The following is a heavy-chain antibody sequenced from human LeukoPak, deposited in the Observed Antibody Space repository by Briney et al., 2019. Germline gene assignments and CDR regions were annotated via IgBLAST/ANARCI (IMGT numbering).Heavy chain of an antibody. V-gene: IGHV3-74*01. CDR2: ISPTGSTT. CDR3: ARGPNSNWSGLDF. J-gene: IGHJ4*02. CDR1: RFSFSGHW. D-gene: IGHD6-6*01. Sequence: PGGSLRLSCTASRFSFSGHWMHWARQLPGKGLVWVSRISPTGSTTSYADSVKGRFTVSRDNAKNTLYLQVNNLRAEDTAVYYCARGPNSNWSGLDFWGQGTLLTVFS.